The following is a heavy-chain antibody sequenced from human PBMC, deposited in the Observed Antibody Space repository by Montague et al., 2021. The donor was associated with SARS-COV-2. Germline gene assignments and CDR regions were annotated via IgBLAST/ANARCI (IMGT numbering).Heavy chain of an antibody. J-gene: IGHJ6*02. CDR2: LFRSGAT. CDR1: GDSISDYY. V-gene: IGHV4-59*01. Sequence: SETLSLTCTGYGDSISDYYWGWIRRPPGRGLESIGYLFRSGATNNNPPLKSRVIISLDTSKSQFSLRLSSVTAADTAIYYCARTARGSRYFYGVDVWGQGT. D-gene: IGHD3-10*01. CDR3: ARTARGSRYFYGVDV.